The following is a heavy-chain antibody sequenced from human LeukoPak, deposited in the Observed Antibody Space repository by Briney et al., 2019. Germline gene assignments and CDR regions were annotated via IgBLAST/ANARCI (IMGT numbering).Heavy chain of an antibody. CDR1: SFAFSIVS. CDR2: ISGNGHNT. Sequence: GRSLRLSWSADSFAFSIVSMTWVRHLPGKCLDWLSTISGNGHNTYYCASVKVRFSFSIANDKNILSLQMDILRVDDSAMSYYEKDANYYDSSGFFIPFDYWGQGTLVTVSS. CDR3: EKDANYYDSSGFFIPFDY. V-gene: IGHV3-23*01. D-gene: IGHD3-22*01. J-gene: IGHJ4*02.